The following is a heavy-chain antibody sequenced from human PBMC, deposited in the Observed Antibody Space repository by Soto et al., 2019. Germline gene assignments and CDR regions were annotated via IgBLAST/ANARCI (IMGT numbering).Heavy chain of an antibody. V-gene: IGHV3-66*01. CDR2: IYSGGST. D-gene: IGHD2-8*02. CDR3: ARDKITGLFDY. Sequence: GGSLRLSCAASGFTFSSYVMSWVRQAPGKGLEWVSVIYSGGSTYYADSVKGRFTISRDNSKNTLYLQMNSLRAEDTAVYYCARDKITGLFDYWGQGTLVTVSS. J-gene: IGHJ4*02. CDR1: GFTFSSYV.